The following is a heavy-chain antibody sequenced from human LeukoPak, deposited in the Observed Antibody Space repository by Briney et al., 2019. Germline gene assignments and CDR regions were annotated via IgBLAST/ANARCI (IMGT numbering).Heavy chain of an antibody. D-gene: IGHD1-1*01. CDR2: FDPEDGET. CDR1: GYTLTELS. Sequence: GASVKVSCKVSGYTLTELSMHWVRQAPGKGLEWMGGFDPEDGETIYAQKFQGRVTMTEDTSIDTAYMELSSLRSEDTAVYYCATGQDEYNWNDGFDPWGQGTLVTVSS. CDR3: ATGQDEYNWNDGFDP. V-gene: IGHV1-24*01. J-gene: IGHJ5*02.